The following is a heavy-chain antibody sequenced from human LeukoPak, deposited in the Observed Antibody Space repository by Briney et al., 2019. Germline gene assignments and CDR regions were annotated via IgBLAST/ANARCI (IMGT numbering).Heavy chain of an antibody. J-gene: IGHJ3*02. D-gene: IGHD1-14*01. V-gene: IGHV4-59*01. Sequence: SETLSLTCAVSGGSISSYYWSWIRQPPGKGLEWIGYIYYSGSTNYNPSLKSRVTISVDTSKNQFSLKLSSVTAADTAVYYCARDTRGTFDAFDIWGQGTMVTVSS. CDR1: GGSISSYY. CDR2: IYYSGST. CDR3: ARDTRGTFDAFDI.